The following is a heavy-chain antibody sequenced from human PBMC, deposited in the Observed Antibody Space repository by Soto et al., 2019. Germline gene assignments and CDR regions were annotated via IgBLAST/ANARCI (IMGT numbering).Heavy chain of an antibody. Sequence: SETLSLTCAVSGGSIGSGGYSWSWIRQPPGKGLEWIGYIYHSGSTYYNPSLKSRVTISVDRSKNQFSLKLSSVTAADTAVYYCARGPLECSSTSCYTHWFDPWGQGTLVTVSS. V-gene: IGHV4-30-2*01. CDR3: ARGPLECSSTSCYTHWFDP. J-gene: IGHJ5*02. CDR2: IYHSGST. D-gene: IGHD2-2*02. CDR1: GGSIGSGGYS.